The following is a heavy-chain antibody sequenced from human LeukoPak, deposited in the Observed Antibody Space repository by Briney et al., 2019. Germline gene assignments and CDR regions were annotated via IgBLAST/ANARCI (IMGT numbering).Heavy chain of an antibody. CDR1: GFTFDDYA. Sequence: GGSLRLSCAASGFTFDDYAMHWVRQVPGKGLEWVSGISWNSDSIDYADSVKGRFTISRDNAKNSLYLQMASLRAEDTAVYYCARDVGKAYFDYWGQGTLVTVSS. CDR2: ISWNSDSI. J-gene: IGHJ4*02. V-gene: IGHV3-9*01. CDR3: ARDVGKAYFDY.